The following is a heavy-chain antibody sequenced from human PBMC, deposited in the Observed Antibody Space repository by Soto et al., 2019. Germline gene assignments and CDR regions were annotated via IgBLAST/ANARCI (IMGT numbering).Heavy chain of an antibody. J-gene: IGHJ6*02. CDR1: GYSFTSYW. CDR3: ARHRVVTTGYYYYGMDV. V-gene: IGHV5-10-1*01. CDR2: IDPSDSYT. D-gene: IGHD2-21*02. Sequence: GESLKISCKGSGYSFTSYWISWVRQMPGKGLEWMGRIDPSDSYTNYSPSFQGHVTISADKSISTAYLQWSSLKASDTAMYYCARHRVVTTGYYYYGMDVWGQGTTVTVSS.